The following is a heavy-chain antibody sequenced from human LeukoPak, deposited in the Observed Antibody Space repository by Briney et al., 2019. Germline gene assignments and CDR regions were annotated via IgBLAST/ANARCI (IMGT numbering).Heavy chain of an antibody. Sequence: PGGSLRLSCAASGFTFGSYWMSWVRQAPGKGLEWVANINEDGSEKYHVDSVKGRSTISRDNAKNSLYLQMDSLTAADTAVYYCARASDVGTIDYWGQGTLVTVSS. CDR1: GFTFGSYW. V-gene: IGHV3-7*04. D-gene: IGHD7-27*01. CDR3: ARASDVGTIDY. CDR2: INEDGSEK. J-gene: IGHJ4*02.